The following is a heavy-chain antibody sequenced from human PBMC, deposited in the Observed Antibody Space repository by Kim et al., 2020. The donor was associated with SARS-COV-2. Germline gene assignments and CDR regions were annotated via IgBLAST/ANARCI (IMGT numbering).Heavy chain of an antibody. CDR1: GYSFTSYW. Sequence: GESLKISCKGSGYSFTSYWISWVRQMPGKCLEWMGRIDPSDSYTNYSPSFQGHVTISADKSISTAYVQWSSLEAADTAMYYCATRMGFDYWGQGTLVTVSP. CDR3: ATRMGFDY. V-gene: IGHV5-10-1*01. J-gene: IGHJ4*02. D-gene: IGHD1-26*01. CDR2: IDPSDSYT.